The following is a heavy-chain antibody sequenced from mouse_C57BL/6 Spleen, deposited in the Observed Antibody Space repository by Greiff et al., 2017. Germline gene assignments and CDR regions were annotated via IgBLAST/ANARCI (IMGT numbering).Heavy chain of an antibody. V-gene: IGHV3-6*01. CDR2: ISYDGSN. CDR3: ARGRYDYPWFAY. J-gene: IGHJ3*01. D-gene: IGHD2-4*01. Sequence: EVKLMESGPGLVKPSQSLSLTCSVTGYSITSGYYWNWIRQFPGNKLEWMGYISYDGSNNYNPSLKNRISITRDTSKNQFFLKLNSVTTEDTATYYCARGRYDYPWFAYWGQGTLVTVSA. CDR1: GYSITSGYY.